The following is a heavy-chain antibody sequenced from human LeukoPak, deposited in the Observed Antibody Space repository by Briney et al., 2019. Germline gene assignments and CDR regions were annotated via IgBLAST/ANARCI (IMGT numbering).Heavy chain of an antibody. V-gene: IGHV3-30*18. CDR1: GFTFSSYG. Sequence: PGGSLRLSCAASGFTFSSYGMRWVRQAPGKGLEWVAVISYDGSNKYYADSVKGRFTISRDNSKNTLYLQMNSLRAEDTAVYYCAKRSWSIAAAGTTYYYGMDVWGQGTTVTVSS. J-gene: IGHJ6*02. D-gene: IGHD6-13*01. CDR3: AKRSWSIAAAGTTYYYGMDV. CDR2: ISYDGSNK.